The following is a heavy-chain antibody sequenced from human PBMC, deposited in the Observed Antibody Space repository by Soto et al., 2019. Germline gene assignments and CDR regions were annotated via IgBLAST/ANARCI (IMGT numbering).Heavy chain of an antibody. J-gene: IGHJ6*02. D-gene: IGHD3-3*01. Sequence: PGGSLRLSCSASGFTFNSYWMSWVRQAPGKGLEWVANIKQDGSEKYYVDFVKGRFTIFRDNAKYSLYLQMNSMRAEDTAVYYCAREGYVMTLLEWLLQYYYGMDVWGQGTTVTVSS. CDR3: AREGYVMTLLEWLLQYYYGMDV. CDR2: IKQDGSEK. CDR1: GFTFNSYW. V-gene: IGHV3-7*05.